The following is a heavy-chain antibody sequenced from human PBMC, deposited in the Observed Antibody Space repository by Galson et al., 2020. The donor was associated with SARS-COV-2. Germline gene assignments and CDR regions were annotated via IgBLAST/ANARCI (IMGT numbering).Heavy chain of an antibody. Sequence: QTLSLTCAISGDSVSTNSAAWSWIRQSPSRGLEWLGRTYYRSKWYSEYAVSVKSRITINPDKSENQFSLQLNSVTPEDTAVYYCAREVDKVAGTREYFDLWGRGTLVTVSS. D-gene: IGHD1-7*01. J-gene: IGHJ2*01. V-gene: IGHV6-1*01. CDR2: TYYRSKWYS. CDR3: AREVDKVAGTREYFDL. CDR1: GDSVSTNSAA.